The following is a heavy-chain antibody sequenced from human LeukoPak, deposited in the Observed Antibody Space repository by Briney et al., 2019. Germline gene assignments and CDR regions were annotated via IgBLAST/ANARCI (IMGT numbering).Heavy chain of an antibody. V-gene: IGHV1-69*13. D-gene: IGHD4-17*01. CDR3: ASTEGFMTTVTRFDY. Sequence: GASVKVSCKASGYTFTSYYMHWVRQAPGQGLEWMGGIIPIFGTANYAQKFQGRVTITADESTSTAYMELSSLRSEDTAVYYCASTEGFMTTVTRFDYWGQGTLVTASS. J-gene: IGHJ4*02. CDR1: GYTFTSYY. CDR2: IIPIFGTA.